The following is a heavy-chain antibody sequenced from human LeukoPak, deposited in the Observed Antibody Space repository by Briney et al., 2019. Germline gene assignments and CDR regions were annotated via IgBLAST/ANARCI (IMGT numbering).Heavy chain of an antibody. CDR2: ISDSCGST. Sequence: GGSLRLSCAASGFTFSNYAMSWVRQAPGKGLEWVSTISDSCGSTFYADSVKGRFTISTDNSKNTLYLQMNSLRAEDTAIHYCAKVPYSDYGSGRPPFMDVWGQGTTVAVSS. CDR3: AKVPYSDYGSGRPPFMDV. D-gene: IGHD3-10*01. CDR1: GFTFSNYA. J-gene: IGHJ6*02. V-gene: IGHV3-23*01.